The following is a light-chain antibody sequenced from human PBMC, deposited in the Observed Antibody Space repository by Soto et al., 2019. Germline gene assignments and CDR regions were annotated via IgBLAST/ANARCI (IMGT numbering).Light chain of an antibody. CDR1: SSDVAFYNH. J-gene: IGLJ1*01. Sequence: QSVLTQPASVSGSPGQSITISCTGTSSDVAFYNHVSLYQQHPGKAPKLLIYEVNNRPSGVSHRFSGSKSGNTASLTISGLQAEDEADYYCSSFASTHTYVFGTGTKVTVL. CDR3: SSFASTHTYV. V-gene: IGLV2-14*01. CDR2: EVN.